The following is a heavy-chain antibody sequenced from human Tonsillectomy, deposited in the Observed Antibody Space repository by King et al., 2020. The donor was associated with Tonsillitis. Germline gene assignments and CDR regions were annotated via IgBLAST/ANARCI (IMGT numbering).Heavy chain of an antibody. CDR1: GGSFSGYY. Sequence: VQLQQWGAGLLKPSETLSLTCAVSGGSFSGYYWNWIRQPPGKGLEWIGEINHSGSTNYNPSLKSRVTISVDTSKNQFSLKLNSVTAADTAVYYCARGHINLYYYYYHMDVWGKGTTVTVSS. CDR3: ARGHINLYYYYYHMDV. CDR2: INHSGST. J-gene: IGHJ6*03. V-gene: IGHV4-34*01. D-gene: IGHD4-11*01.